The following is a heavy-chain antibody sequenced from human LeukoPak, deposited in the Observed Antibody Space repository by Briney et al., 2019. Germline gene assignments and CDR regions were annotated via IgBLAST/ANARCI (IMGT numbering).Heavy chain of an antibody. CDR1: SGSISSDSYY. CDR3: AAPAGMTAFDI. J-gene: IGHJ3*02. V-gene: IGHV4-61*02. D-gene: IGHD1-1*01. Sequence: SSETLSLTCTVSSGSISSDSYYWSWIRQPAGKGLEWIGRIYNSGTTNYNSSLKSRVTISIDTSKNQFSLKLSSVTAADTAAYYCAAPAGMTAFDIWGQGTMVTVSS. CDR2: IYNSGTT.